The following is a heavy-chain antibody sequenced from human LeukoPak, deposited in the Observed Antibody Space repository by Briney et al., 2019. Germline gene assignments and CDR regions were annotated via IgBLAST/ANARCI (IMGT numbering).Heavy chain of an antibody. CDR2: IYYSGST. J-gene: IGHJ4*02. V-gene: IGHV4-39*01. CDR1: GVSISSSSYY. CDR3: ARLSSGWSDFDY. Sequence: SETLSLTCTVSGVSISSSSYYWGWIRQPPGKGLEWIGSIYYSGSTYYNPSLKSRVTISVDTSKNQFSLKLSSVTAADTAVYYCARLSSGWSDFDYWGQGTLVTVSS. D-gene: IGHD6-19*01.